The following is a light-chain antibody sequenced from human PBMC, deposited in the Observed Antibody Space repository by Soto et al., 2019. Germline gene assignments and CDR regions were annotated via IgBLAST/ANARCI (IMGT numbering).Light chain of an antibody. CDR2: GAS. CDR3: QQYGSLSWT. V-gene: IGKV3-20*01. J-gene: IGKJ1*01. CDR1: QSVSSSY. Sequence: IVFTQSPGTLSLSPGERGTLCCRSSQSVSSSYLAWYQQKPGQAPRLLIYGASSRATGIPDRFSGSGSGTDFTLTISRLEPEDFAVYYCQQYGSLSWTFGQGTKVDI.